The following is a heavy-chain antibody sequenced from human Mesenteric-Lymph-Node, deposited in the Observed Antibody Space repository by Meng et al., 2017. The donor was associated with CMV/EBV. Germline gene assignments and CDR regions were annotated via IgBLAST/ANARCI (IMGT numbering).Heavy chain of an antibody. CDR1: GYSFTSYW. J-gene: IGHJ3*02. Sequence: GESLKISCKGSGYSFTSYWIGWVRQMPGKGLEWMGWISAYNGNTNYAQKLQGRVTMTTDTSTSTAYMELRSLRSDDTAVYYCARGFRYYYDSRTSPDFDIWGQGTMVTVSS. V-gene: IGHV1-18*04. CDR3: ARGFRYYYDSRTSPDFDI. D-gene: IGHD3-22*01. CDR2: ISAYNGNT.